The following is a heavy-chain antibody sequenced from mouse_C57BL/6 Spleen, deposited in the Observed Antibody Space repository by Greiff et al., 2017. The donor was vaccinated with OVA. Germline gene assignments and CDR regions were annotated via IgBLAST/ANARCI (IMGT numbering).Heavy chain of an antibody. J-gene: IGHJ2*01. CDR3: ARPYYYGSKGFDY. Sequence: EVQLQQSGPELVKPGASVKISCKASGYSFTGYYMNWVKQSPEKSLEWIGEINPSTGGTTYNQKFKAKATLTVDKSSSTAYMQLKSLTSEDSAVYYCARPYYYGSKGFDYWGQGTTLTVSS. V-gene: IGHV1-42*01. CDR2: INPSTGGT. D-gene: IGHD1-1*01. CDR1: GYSFTGYY.